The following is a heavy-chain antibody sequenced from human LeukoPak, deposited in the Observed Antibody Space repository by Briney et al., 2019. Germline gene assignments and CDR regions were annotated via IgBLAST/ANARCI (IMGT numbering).Heavy chain of an antibody. D-gene: IGHD6-13*01. J-gene: IGHJ4*02. CDR2: IYPGDSDT. V-gene: IGHV5-51*01. CDR1: GFSFSTFW. CDR3: ARRSSSRDRSDY. Sequence: GESLKISCEGSGFSFSTFWIAWVRQLPGKGLEWMGVIYPGDSDTRYSPSFQGQVTISADKSISTAYLQWSSLKASDTAIYYCARRSSSRDRSDYWGQGTLVTVSS.